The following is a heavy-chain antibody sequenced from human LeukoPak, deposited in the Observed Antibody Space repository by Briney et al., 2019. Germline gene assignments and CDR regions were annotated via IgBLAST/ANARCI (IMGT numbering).Heavy chain of an antibody. CDR2: IYYSGST. V-gene: IGHV4-59*08. CDR1: GGSISSYY. J-gene: IGHJ1*01. Sequence: PSETLSLTCTVSGGSISSYYWSWIRQPPGKGLEWIGYIYYSGSTNYNPSLKSRVTISVDTSKNQFSLKLSSVTAADTAVYYCARGPPRGVTPFQHWGQGTLVTVSS. CDR3: ARGPPRGVTPFQH. D-gene: IGHD4-23*01.